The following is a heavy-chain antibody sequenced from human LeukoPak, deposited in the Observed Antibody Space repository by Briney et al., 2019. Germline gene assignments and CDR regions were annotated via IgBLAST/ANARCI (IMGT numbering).Heavy chain of an antibody. CDR2: ILGSGGST. V-gene: IGHV3-23*01. D-gene: IGHD3-9*01. J-gene: IGHJ4*02. CDR3: AKWGDYDVLTGYYAPDY. CDR1: GFTFSNYA. Sequence: PGGSLRLSCAASGFTFSNYAMSWVRQAPGKGLEWVSAILGSGGSTYYADSVKGRFTVSRDNSRSTLYLQMKSLRAEDTALYYCAKWGDYDVLTGYYAPDYWGQGTRVTVSS.